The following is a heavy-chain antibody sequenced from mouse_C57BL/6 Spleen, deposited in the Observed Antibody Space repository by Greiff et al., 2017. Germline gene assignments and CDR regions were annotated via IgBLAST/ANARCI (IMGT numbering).Heavy chain of an antibody. V-gene: IGHV5-4*01. CDR1: GFTFSSYA. J-gene: IGHJ2*01. D-gene: IGHD2-5*01. CDR2: ISDGGSYT. CDR3: CSNRY. Sequence: EVQGVESGGGLVKPGGSLKLSCAASGFTFSSYAMSWVRQTPEKRLEWVASISDGGSYTYYPDNVKGRFTISRDNAKNNLYLQMSHLKSEDTAMYYCCSNRYWGQGATLTVSS.